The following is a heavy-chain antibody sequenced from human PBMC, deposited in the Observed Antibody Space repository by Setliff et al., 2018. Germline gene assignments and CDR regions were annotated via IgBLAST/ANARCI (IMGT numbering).Heavy chain of an antibody. V-gene: IGHV5-51*01. J-gene: IGHJ5*02. CDR2: IYPGDSDT. CDR1: GYSFTTNW. Sequence: GESLKISCKASGYSFTTNWIGWVRQMPGKGLEWMGIIYPGDSDTIYSPSFQGQVTIPADKTLSTAYLQWSSLKASDTAIYYCARRAAAHDWFDPWGQGTLVTVSS. D-gene: IGHD2-15*01. CDR3: ARRAAAHDWFDP.